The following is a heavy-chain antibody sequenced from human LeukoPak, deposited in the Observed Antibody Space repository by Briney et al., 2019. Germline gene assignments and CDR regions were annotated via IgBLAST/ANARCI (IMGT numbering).Heavy chain of an antibody. CDR1: RFTFSSYA. D-gene: IGHD6-19*01. Sequence: GGSLRLSCAASRFTFSSYAMRWVRQAPRKGLEWVSVISYDGSNKYYADSVKGRFTISRDNSKNTLYLQMNSLRAEDTAVYYCARDQDSSGWYAAFDIWGQGTMVTVSS. V-gene: IGHV3-30-3*01. J-gene: IGHJ3*02. CDR2: ISYDGSNK. CDR3: ARDQDSSGWYAAFDI.